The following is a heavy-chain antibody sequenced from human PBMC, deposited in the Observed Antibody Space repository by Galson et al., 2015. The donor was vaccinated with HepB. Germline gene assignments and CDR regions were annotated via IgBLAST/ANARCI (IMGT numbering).Heavy chain of an antibody. Sequence: SETLSLTCTVSGGSISSSSYYWGWIRQPPGKGLEWIGSIYYSGSTYYNPSLKSRVTISVDTSKNQFSLKLSSVTAADTAVYYCARQEVNYYDSSGDMRGDAFDIWGQGTMVTVSS. CDR2: IYYSGST. J-gene: IGHJ3*02. CDR3: ARQEVNYYDSSGDMRGDAFDI. V-gene: IGHV4-39*01. CDR1: GGSISSSSYY. D-gene: IGHD3-22*01.